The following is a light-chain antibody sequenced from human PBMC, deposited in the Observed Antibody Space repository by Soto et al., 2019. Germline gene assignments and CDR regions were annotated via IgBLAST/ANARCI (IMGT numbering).Light chain of an antibody. CDR1: QSVLYSSNNKNY. CDR3: QQYYSTSAWT. V-gene: IGKV4-1*01. Sequence: DIVMTQSPDSLAVSLGERATINCTSSQSVLYSSNNKNYLAWYQQKPGQPPKLLIYCASTRESGVPDRFSGSGFGTDFTLTISSLQAEDVGVYVCQQYYSTSAWTFVQGTKVEIK. CDR2: CAS. J-gene: IGKJ1*01.